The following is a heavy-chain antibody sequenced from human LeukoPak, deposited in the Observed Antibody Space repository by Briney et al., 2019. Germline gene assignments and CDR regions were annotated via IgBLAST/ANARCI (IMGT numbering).Heavy chain of an antibody. J-gene: IGHJ4*02. Sequence: SDTLSLTCTVSGDSISSYYWSWIRQPPGKGLEWMGYINYSGNTNYNPSLKSRVTISVDTSKNQFSLRLTSVTAADTAVYYCAREGRQDYVYFDCWGQGTLVTVFS. D-gene: IGHD4-17*01. CDR1: GDSISSYY. V-gene: IGHV4-59*01. CDR2: INYSGNT. CDR3: AREGRQDYVYFDC.